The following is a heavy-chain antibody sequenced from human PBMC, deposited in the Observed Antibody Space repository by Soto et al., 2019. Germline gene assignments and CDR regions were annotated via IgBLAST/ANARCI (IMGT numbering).Heavy chain of an antibody. V-gene: IGHV1-46*01. CDR3: ARSPYSGGSYYPIDY. CDR1: GYSFTYYY. D-gene: IGHD3-22*01. J-gene: IGHJ4*02. Sequence: ASVKVSCKASGYSFTYYYLHWVRQAPGQGLEWMGVINPSRGSTTFAQKFQDRVTMTRDTSTNTVYMDLSSLRSEDTAVYYCARSPYSGGSYYPIDYWGRGTLVTVSS. CDR2: INPSRGST.